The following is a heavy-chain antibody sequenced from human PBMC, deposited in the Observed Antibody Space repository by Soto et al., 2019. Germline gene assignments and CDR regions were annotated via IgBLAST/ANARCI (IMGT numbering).Heavy chain of an antibody. CDR3: ARGRTLFGSFNGYMDV. J-gene: IGHJ6*03. Sequence: SLTCTVSGGSISSYYWSWIRQPPGEGLDWIGYIYYSGSTNYNPSLKSRVTISVDTSKNQFSLKLSSVTAADTAVYYCARGRTLFGSFNGYMDVWGKGTTVTVSS. CDR1: GGSISSYY. D-gene: IGHD3-10*01. CDR2: IYYSGST. V-gene: IGHV4-59*01.